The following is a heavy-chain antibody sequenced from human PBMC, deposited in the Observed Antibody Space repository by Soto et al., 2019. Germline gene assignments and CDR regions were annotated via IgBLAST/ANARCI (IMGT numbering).Heavy chain of an antibody. V-gene: IGHV3-33*08. CDR3: ARADCTGAYCYSWPFNYGVDV. CDR1: GFTFNTYG. D-gene: IGHD2-15*01. CDR2: RWYDGSNK. J-gene: IGHJ6*02. Sequence: QVQLVESGGGVVQPGGSLRLSCTTSGFTFNTYGMHWVRQAPGKGLEWVAIRWYDGSNKYYADSVKGRFTISRDNSKNTLYLQMNSLRAEDTALYYWARADCTGAYCYSWPFNYGVDVWGQGTTVTVSS.